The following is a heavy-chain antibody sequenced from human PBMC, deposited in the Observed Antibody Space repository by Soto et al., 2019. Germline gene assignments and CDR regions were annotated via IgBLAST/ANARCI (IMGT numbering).Heavy chain of an antibody. D-gene: IGHD3-16*01. CDR1: GGTFSSYT. Sequence: QVQLVQSGAEVKKPGSSVKVSCKASGGTFSSYTISWVRQAPGQGLEWMGRIIPILGIANYAQKFQGRVTITADKXXRXAXXELSSLRSEDTAVYYCAREGESGVKRATIAIDFDYWGQGTLVTVSS. CDR3: AREGESGVKRATIAIDFDY. J-gene: IGHJ4*02. V-gene: IGHV1-69*08. CDR2: IIPILGIA.